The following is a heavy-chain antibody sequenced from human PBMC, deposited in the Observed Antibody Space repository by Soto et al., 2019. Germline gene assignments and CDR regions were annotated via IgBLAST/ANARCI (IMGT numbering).Heavy chain of an antibody. CDR3: AREQETYCSSTSCYGDYMDV. V-gene: IGHV1-18*01. CDR2: ISAYNGNT. CDR1: GYTFTSYG. D-gene: IGHD2-2*01. J-gene: IGHJ6*03. Sequence: ASVKVSCKASGYTFTSYGISWLRQAPGQGLEWMGWISAYNGNTNYAQKLQGRVTMTTDTSTSTAYMELRSLRSDDTAVYYCAREQETYCSSTSCYGDYMDVWGKGTTVTVSS.